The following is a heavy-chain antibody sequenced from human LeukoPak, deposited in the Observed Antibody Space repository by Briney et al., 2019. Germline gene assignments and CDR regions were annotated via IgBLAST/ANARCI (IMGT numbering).Heavy chain of an antibody. Sequence: SETLSLTCTVSGGSISSYYWSWIRPPPGKGLEWIGYIYYSGSTNYNPSLKSRVTISVDTSKNQFSLKLSSVTAADTAVYYCARNSYDFSDAFDIWGQGTMVTVSS. CDR2: IYYSGST. V-gene: IGHV4-59*01. J-gene: IGHJ3*02. CDR3: ARNSYDFSDAFDI. D-gene: IGHD3-3*01. CDR1: GGSISSYY.